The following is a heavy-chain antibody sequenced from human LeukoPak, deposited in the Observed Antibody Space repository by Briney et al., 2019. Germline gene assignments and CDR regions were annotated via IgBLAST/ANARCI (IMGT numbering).Heavy chain of an antibody. D-gene: IGHD3-10*01. CDR1: GFIFDDYA. V-gene: IGHV3-9*01. Sequence: GRSLRLSCAASGFIFDDYAMHWVRQAPGKGLEWVSGISWNSGSIGYADSVKGRFTISRDNAKNSLYLQMNSLRAEDTALYYCAKERTMVRGVLDVWGQGTTVTVSS. CDR2: ISWNSGSI. CDR3: AKERTMVRGVLDV. J-gene: IGHJ6*02.